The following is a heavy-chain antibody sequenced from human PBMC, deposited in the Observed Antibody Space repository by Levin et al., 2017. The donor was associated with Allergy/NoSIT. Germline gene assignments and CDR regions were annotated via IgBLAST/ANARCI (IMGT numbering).Heavy chain of an antibody. V-gene: IGHV3-9*01. CDR3: AKGLNWGSPNTFDC. CDR2: INWNRDKI. D-gene: IGHD7-27*01. J-gene: IGHJ4*02. Sequence: LTCAAPGFTFGDYAMHWVRQAPGKGLEWVSGINWNRDKIGYADSVRARFTISRDNAKNSLYLQMNSLGPEDTALYYGAKGLNWGSPNTFDCWGQGALVTVSS. CDR1: GFTFGDYA.